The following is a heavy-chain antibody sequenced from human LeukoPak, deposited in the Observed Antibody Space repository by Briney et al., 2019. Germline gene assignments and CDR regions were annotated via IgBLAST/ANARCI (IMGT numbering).Heavy chain of an antibody. J-gene: IGHJ4*02. CDR1: GYSLSSGYY. CDR2: IYHSGST. V-gene: IGHV4-38-2*02. Sequence: SETLSLTCTVSGYSLSSGYYWGWIRQPPGKGLEWIGSIYHSGSTYYNPSLKSRVTISVDTSKNQFSLKLSSVTAADTAVYYCARDGRDGYSAFDYWGQGTLVTVSS. D-gene: IGHD5-24*01. CDR3: ARDGRDGYSAFDY.